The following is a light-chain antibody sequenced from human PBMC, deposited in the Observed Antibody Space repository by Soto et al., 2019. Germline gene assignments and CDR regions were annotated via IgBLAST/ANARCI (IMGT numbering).Light chain of an antibody. CDR1: QSVSSSY. Sequence: EIVLTQSPGTLSLSPGERATLSCRASQSVSSSYFAWYQQKPGQAPRILIYGASSRATGIPDRFSVSASVTDFTPTISRLEPEDFAVYYCQHYGTSALFGPGTKVDIK. CDR3: QHYGTSAL. J-gene: IGKJ3*01. CDR2: GAS. V-gene: IGKV3-20*01.